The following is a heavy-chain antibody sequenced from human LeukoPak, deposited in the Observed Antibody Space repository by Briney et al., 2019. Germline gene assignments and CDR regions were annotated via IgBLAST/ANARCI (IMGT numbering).Heavy chain of an antibody. D-gene: IGHD3-10*01. CDR3: AKDGGVRGVITYFDY. CDR2: ISGSGGST. Sequence: PGGSLRLSCAASGFTFSSYAMSWVRQAPGKGLEWVSAISGSGGSTYYADSVKGRFTISRDNSKNTLYLQMNSLRAEDTAVYYCAKDGGVRGVITYFDYWGQGTLVTVSS. V-gene: IGHV3-23*01. J-gene: IGHJ4*02. CDR1: GFTFSSYA.